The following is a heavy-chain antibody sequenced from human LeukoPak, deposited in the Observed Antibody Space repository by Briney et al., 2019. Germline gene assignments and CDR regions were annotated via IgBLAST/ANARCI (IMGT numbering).Heavy chain of an antibody. V-gene: IGHV3-7*01. CDR3: ARALYYYDSSGYYYDY. Sequence: GALRLSCATSGFTIFNYWMSWVRQAPGKGLEWVANIKQDGSEKYYVDSVKGRFTISRDNAKNSLYLQMNSLRAEDTAVYYCARALYYYDSSGYYYDYWGQGTLVTVSS. CDR1: GFTIFNYW. J-gene: IGHJ4*02. CDR2: IKQDGSEK. D-gene: IGHD3-22*01.